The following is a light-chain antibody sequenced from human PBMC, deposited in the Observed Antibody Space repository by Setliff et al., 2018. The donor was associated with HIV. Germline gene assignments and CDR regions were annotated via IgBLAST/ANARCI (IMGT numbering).Light chain of an antibody. CDR1: TSDVGGYNY. CDR3: SSYAITNTLP. CDR2: EVR. V-gene: IGLV2-14*01. J-gene: IGLJ1*01. Sequence: QSVLTQPASVSGSPGQSITISCTGTTSDVGGYNYVSWYQQHPGNAPKLIIYEVRNRPSGVSNRLSGSKSGNTASLTISGLQAEDEADYYCSSYAITNTLPFGSGTKVTVL.